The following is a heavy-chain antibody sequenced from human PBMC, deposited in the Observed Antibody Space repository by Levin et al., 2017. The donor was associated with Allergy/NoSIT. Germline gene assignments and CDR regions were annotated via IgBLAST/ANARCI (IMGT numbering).Heavy chain of an antibody. D-gene: IGHD5-18*01. V-gene: IGHV4-4*07. CDR2: IYTSGST. CDR1: GGSISSYY. J-gene: IGHJ5*02. Sequence: SETLSLTCSVSGGSISSYYWSWIRQPAGKGLEWIGRIYTSGSTNYNPSLKSRVTMSVDTSKNQFSLKLSSVTAADTAVYYCAREVQLWRGDWFDPWGQGTLVTVSS. CDR3: AREVQLWRGDWFDP.